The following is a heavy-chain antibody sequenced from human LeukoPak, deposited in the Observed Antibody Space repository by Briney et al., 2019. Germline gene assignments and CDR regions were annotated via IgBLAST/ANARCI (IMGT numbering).Heavy chain of an antibody. CDR1: GYTFTDYY. CDR2: INSNSGAT. J-gene: IGHJ4*02. Sequence: VASVKVSCKASGYTFTDYYIHWVRQAPGQGLEWMGWINSNSGATNYAQKFQGRVTMTRDTSISTAYLELTRLGSDDTAVYYCARDGPLAYWGQGTLVTVSS. V-gene: IGHV1-2*02. CDR3: ARDGPLAY.